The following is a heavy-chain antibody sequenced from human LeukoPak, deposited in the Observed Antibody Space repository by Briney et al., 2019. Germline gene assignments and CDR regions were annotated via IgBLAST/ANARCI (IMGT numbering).Heavy chain of an antibody. J-gene: IGHJ3*02. V-gene: IGHV3-33*08. D-gene: IGHD6-13*01. CDR3: ASATQSSSRGLAFDI. Sequence: PGGSLRLSCAASGFTFSSYGMHWVRQAPGKGLEWVAVIWYGGSNKYYADSVKGRFTISRDNSKNTLYLQMNSLRAEDTAVYYCASATQSSSRGLAFDIWGQGTMVTVSS. CDR1: GFTFSSYG. CDR2: IWYGGSNK.